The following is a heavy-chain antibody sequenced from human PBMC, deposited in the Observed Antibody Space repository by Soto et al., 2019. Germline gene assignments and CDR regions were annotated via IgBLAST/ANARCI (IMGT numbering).Heavy chain of an antibody. V-gene: IGHV3-15*01. Sequence: GGSLRLSCAASGFTFSNAWMSWVRQAPGKGLEWVGRIKSKTDGGTTDYAATMKGRFTISRYDSKNTLYIQMNSLKTEETTEYYRTTDQGGHHIWGQGTMFTVS. CDR1: GFTFSNAW. CDR2: IKSKTDGGTT. CDR3: TTDQGGHHI. D-gene: IGHD2-15*01. J-gene: IGHJ3*02.